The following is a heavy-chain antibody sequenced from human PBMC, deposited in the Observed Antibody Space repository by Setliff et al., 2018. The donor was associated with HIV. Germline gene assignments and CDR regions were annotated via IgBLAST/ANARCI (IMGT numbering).Heavy chain of an antibody. J-gene: IGHJ4*02. D-gene: IGHD6-19*01. CDR2: IHTSGNA. CDR3: ARSLLPSITVAGTIGY. V-gene: IGHV4-61*09. Sequence: SETLSLTCTVSGGSISSGTYFWSWIRQPAGKGLEWIGHIHTSGNANYNPSLNSRVTISVDTSKNHFSLKLSSVTAADTAVYYCARSLLPSITVAGTIGYWGRGSLVTVSS. CDR1: GGSISSGTYF.